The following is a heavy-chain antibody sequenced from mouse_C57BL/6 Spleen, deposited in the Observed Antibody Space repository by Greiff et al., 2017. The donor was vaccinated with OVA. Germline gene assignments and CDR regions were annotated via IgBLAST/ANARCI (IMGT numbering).Heavy chain of an antibody. CDR3: ARWELGPLYYFDY. V-gene: IGHV1-80*01. CDR2: IYPGDGDT. D-gene: IGHD4-1*01. Sequence: LQQSGAELVKPGASVKISCNASGYAFSSYWMNWVKQRPGKGLEWIGQIYPGDGDTNYNGKFKGKATLTADKSSSTAYMQLSSLTSEDSAVYFCARWELGPLYYFDYWGQGTTLTVSS. CDR1: GYAFSSYW. J-gene: IGHJ2*01.